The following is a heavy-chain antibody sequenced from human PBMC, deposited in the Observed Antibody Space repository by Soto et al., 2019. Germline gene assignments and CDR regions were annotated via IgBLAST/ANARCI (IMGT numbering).Heavy chain of an antibody. CDR1: GFTFSSYS. J-gene: IGHJ6*02. CDR2: ISSGSSYI. V-gene: IGHV3-21*01. D-gene: IGHD6-19*01. CDR3: ARGVRASGWSTSNYFHYGMDV. Sequence: GGSLRLSCAASGFTFSSYSMNWVRQAPGGGLEWVSSISSGSSYIYYADSVKGRFTISRDNAKNSLYLQMNSLGAEDTAFYYCARGVRASGWSTSNYFHYGMDVWGQGTTVTVSS.